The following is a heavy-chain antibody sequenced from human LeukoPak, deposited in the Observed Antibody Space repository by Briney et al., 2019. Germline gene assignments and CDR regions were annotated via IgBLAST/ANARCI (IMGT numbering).Heavy chain of an antibody. V-gene: IGHV4-39*01. CDR3: AKSLGTGSGIGTWFDP. CDR2: IYYTGRT. Sequence: SETLSLTCTVSGGSISSSSHSWGWIRQPPGKGLEWTGTIYYTGRTYYNPSLESRLTISVDTSKNQFSLKLTSVTAADTAIYYCAKSLGTGSGIGTWFDPWGQGTLVTVS. CDR1: GGSISSSSHS. J-gene: IGHJ5*02. D-gene: IGHD6-25*01.